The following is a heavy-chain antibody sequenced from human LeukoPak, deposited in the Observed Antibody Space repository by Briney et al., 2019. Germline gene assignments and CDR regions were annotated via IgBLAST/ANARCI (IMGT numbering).Heavy chain of an antibody. D-gene: IGHD6-19*01. CDR1: GGSISSSSYY. J-gene: IGHJ3*02. Sequence: SETLSLTCTVSGGSISSSSYYWGWIRQPPGKGLEWIGSIYYSGSTYYNPSLKSRVTISVDTSKNQFSLQLNSVTPEDTAVYYCARVNFLWLDDAFDIWGQGTMVTVSS. CDR2: IYYSGST. CDR3: ARVNFLWLDDAFDI. V-gene: IGHV4-39*01.